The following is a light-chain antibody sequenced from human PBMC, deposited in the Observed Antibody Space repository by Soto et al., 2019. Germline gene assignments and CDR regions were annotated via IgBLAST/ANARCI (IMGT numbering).Light chain of an antibody. CDR2: EVT. J-gene: IGLJ3*02. CDR1: SSDVGGYNF. CDR3: ASWDDNLNGGV. Sequence: QSALTQPPSASGPPGQSVIISCTGTSSDVGGYNFVSWFQQHPGKAPKLMIYEVTKRPSGVPDRFSGSKSGNTASLTVSGLQAEDEADYYCASWDDNLNGGVFGGGTKVTVL. V-gene: IGLV2-8*01.